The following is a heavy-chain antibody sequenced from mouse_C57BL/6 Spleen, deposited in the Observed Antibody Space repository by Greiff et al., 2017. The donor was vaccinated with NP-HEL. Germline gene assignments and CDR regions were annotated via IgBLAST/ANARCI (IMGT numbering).Heavy chain of an antibody. CDR1: GYTFTEYT. D-gene: IGHD1-1*01. CDR2: FYPGSGSI. Sequence: SGAELVKPGASVKLSCKASGYTFTEYTIHWVKQRSGQGLEWIGWFYPGSGSIKYNEKFKDKATLTADKSSSTVYMELSRLTSEDSAVYFCARHEGDYYGSSSAWFAYWGQGTLVTVSA. J-gene: IGHJ3*01. CDR3: ARHEGDYYGSSSAWFAY. V-gene: IGHV1-62-2*01.